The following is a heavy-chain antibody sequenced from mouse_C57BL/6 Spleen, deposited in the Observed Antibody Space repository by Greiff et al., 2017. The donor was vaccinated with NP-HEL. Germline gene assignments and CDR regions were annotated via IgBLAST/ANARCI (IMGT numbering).Heavy chain of an antibody. CDR2: IYPRSGNT. CDR3: ARSGMDGYGAWFAY. J-gene: IGHJ3*01. CDR1: GYTFTSYG. D-gene: IGHD2-2*01. V-gene: IGHV1-81*01. Sequence: QVHVKQSGAELARPGASVKLSCKASGYTFTSYGISWVKQRTGQGLEWIGEIYPRSGNTYYNEKFKGKATLTADKSSSTAYMELRSLTSEDSAVYFCARSGMDGYGAWFAYWGQGTLVTVSA.